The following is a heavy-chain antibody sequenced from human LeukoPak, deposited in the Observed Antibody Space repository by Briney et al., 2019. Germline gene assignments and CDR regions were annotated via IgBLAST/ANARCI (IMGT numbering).Heavy chain of an antibody. CDR2: ISYDGSNK. CDR3: AKDRVTFGGVIPYSLDY. V-gene: IGHV3-30*18. Sequence: GGSLKLSCPASEFTFSTYGMHWVRQPPAKGLEWVAVISYDGSNKYYADSVKGRFTISRDNSKNTLYLQMNSLRAEDTAVYYCAKDRVTFGGVIPYSLDYWGQGTLVTVSS. J-gene: IGHJ4*02. CDR1: EFTFSTYG. D-gene: IGHD3-16*02.